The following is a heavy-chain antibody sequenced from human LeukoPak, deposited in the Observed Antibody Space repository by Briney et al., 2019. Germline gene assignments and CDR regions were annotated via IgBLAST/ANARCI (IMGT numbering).Heavy chain of an antibody. CDR3: ARRLGMFDP. V-gene: IGHV4-34*01. D-gene: IGHD6-13*01. J-gene: IGHJ5*02. CDR1: GGSFSGYY. Sequence: SETLSLTCAVYGGSFSGYYWSWIRQPPGKGLEWIGEINHSGSTNYNPSLKSRVTISVDTSKNQFSLKLSSVTAADTAVYYCARRLGMFDPWGQGTLVTVSS. CDR2: INHSGST.